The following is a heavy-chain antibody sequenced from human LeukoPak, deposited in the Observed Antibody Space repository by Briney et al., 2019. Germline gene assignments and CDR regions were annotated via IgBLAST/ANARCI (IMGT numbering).Heavy chain of an antibody. CDR1: GGTFSSYA. CDR3: ARGARPYYYDSSGYYDYYYYMDV. V-gene: IGHV1-69*13. D-gene: IGHD3-22*01. Sequence: SVKVSCKASGGTFSSYAISWVRQAPGQGLEWMGGIIPIFGTANYAQKFQGRVTITADESTSTAYMELSSLRSEDTAVYYCARGARPYYYDSSGYYDYYYYMDVWGKGTTVTVSS. CDR2: IIPIFGTA. J-gene: IGHJ6*03.